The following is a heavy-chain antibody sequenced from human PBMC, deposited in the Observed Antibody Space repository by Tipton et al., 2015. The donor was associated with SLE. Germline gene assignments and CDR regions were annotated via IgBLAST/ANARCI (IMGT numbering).Heavy chain of an antibody. Sequence: GSLRLSCSASGFTFSSYTMHWVRQAPGKGLEYVSAISSNGGGTYYADSVKGRFTISRDNSKNTLYLQMNSLRAEDTAVYYCARESELQFDYWGQGTLVTVSS. V-gene: IGHV3-64*04. CDR1: GFTFSSYT. CDR2: ISSNGGGT. D-gene: IGHD1-7*01. J-gene: IGHJ4*02. CDR3: ARESELQFDY.